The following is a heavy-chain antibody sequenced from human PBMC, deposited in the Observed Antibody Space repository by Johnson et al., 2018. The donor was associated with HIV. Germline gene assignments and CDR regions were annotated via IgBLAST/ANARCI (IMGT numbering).Heavy chain of an antibody. V-gene: IGHV3-74*02. CDR2: INSDGSST. CDR3: TTAIYSYDTRDTRAFDI. CDR1: GFTFSSYW. J-gene: IGHJ3*02. Sequence: EVQLVESGGGLVQPGRSLRLSCAASGFTFSSYWMHWVRQAPGKGLVWVSRINSDGSSTSYADSVKGRFTISRDNAKNTLYLQMNSLKTEDTALYYCTTAIYSYDTRDTRAFDIWGQGTMVTVSS. D-gene: IGHD3-22*01.